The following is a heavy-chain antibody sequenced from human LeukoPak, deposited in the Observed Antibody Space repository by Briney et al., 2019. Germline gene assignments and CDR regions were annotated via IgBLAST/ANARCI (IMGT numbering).Heavy chain of an antibody. Sequence: PSETLSLTCAVYGESFSGYYWSWIRQPPGKGLEWIGEINHSGSTNYNPSVKSRVTISVDTSKNQFSLKLSSVTAADTAVYYCARGTLSVDYGGHLRERNNYYYKAVWGKGTTVTVSS. CDR3: ARGTLSVDYGGHLRERNNYYYKAV. CDR2: INHSGST. D-gene: IGHD4-23*01. CDR1: GESFSGYY. J-gene: IGHJ6*03. V-gene: IGHV4-34*01.